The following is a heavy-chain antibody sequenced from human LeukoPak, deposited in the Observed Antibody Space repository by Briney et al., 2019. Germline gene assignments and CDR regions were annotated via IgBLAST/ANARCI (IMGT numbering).Heavy chain of an antibody. V-gene: IGHV4-39*07. CDR2: IYYSGSI. J-gene: IGHJ4*02. CDR3: ARKNYYDSSGYYPRHFDY. D-gene: IGHD3-22*01. CDR1: GGSISSGSYY. Sequence: PSETLSLTCTVSGGSISSGSYYWSWIRQPAGKGLEWIGRIYYSGSIYYNPSLKSRVTISVDTSKNQFSLKVNSVTAADTAVYYCARKNYYDSSGYYPRHFDYWGQGTLVTVSS.